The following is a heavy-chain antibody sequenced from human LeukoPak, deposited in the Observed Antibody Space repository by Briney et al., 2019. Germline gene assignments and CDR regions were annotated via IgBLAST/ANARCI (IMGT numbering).Heavy chain of an antibody. D-gene: IGHD3-22*01. J-gene: IGHJ4*02. CDR1: GYTFTSYG. V-gene: IGHV1-18*01. Sequence: ASVKVSCKASGYTFTSYGISWVRQAPGQGLEWMGWTSAYNGNTNYAQKLQGRVTMPTDKSTSTAYMELRSLISDDTAVYYCARGYYYYDSSGYGGDDYWGQGTLVTVSS. CDR2: TSAYNGNT. CDR3: ARGYYYYDSSGYGGDDY.